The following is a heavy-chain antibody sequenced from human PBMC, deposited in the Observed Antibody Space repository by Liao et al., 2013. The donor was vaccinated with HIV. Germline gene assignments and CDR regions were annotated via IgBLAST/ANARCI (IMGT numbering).Heavy chain of an antibody. CDR3: ARGTTVVSVDY. Sequence: QVQLQQWGAGLLKPSETLSLTCAVYGGSFSGYYWSWIRQPPGKGLEWIGEINHSGSTNYNPSLKSRVTISVDTSKNQFSLKLRSVTAADTAVYYCARGTTVVSVDYWGQGTLVTVSS. V-gene: IGHV4-34*01. CDR2: INHSGST. J-gene: IGHJ4*02. D-gene: IGHD4-23*01. CDR1: GGSFSGYY.